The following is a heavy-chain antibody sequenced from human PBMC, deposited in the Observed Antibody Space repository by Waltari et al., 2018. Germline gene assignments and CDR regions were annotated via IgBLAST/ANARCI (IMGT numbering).Heavy chain of an antibody. CDR3: ARGIAAGVDS. V-gene: IGHV1-8*02. D-gene: IGHD6-13*01. Sequence: QVQLVQSGAEVTRPGASVKVSCKTSGYIFTALDINWVRQAPGQGFEWMGWMIPKKGETGDAQKFQDRFTMTTDNSINTAYMELSSLRSDDTAVYYCARGIAAGVDSWGQGTLVTVSS. CDR2: MIPKKGET. CDR1: GYIFTALD. J-gene: IGHJ5*01.